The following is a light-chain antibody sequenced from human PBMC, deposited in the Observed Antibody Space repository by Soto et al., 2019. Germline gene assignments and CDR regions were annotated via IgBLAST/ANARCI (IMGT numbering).Light chain of an antibody. J-gene: IGKJ1*01. CDR3: QQYNNWPPNT. V-gene: IGKV3-15*01. CDR1: QSVSSN. Sequence: EIVMTQSPATLSVSPGERATLSCRASQSVSSNFAWYHQKPGQAPRPLIYGASTRATGIPARFSGSGSGTEFTLTISSLQSADFAVYYCQQYNNWPPNTFGPGTKVEIK. CDR2: GAS.